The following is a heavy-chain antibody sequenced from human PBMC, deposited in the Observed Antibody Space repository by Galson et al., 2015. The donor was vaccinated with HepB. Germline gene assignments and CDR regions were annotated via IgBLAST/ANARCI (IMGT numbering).Heavy chain of an antibody. Sequence: SLRLSCAASGFTFTRYAMTWVRQAPGKGLEWVSSITSSGANTYYTDSVKGRFTISRDNSRNTLLLQLNSLRAEDTAVYYCAKDGILVANNPYQLHFGGQGTLVSVSS. CDR3: AKDGILVANNPYQLHF. V-gene: IGHV3-23*01. D-gene: IGHD2-15*01. J-gene: IGHJ4*02. CDR2: ITSSGANT. CDR1: GFTFTRYA.